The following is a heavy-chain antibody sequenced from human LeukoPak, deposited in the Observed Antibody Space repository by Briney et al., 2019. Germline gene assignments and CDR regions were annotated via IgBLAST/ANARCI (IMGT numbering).Heavy chain of an antibody. V-gene: IGHV3-23*01. CDR2: ITGYGAT. CDR3: AKGAAAGKVDWFDP. J-gene: IGHJ5*02. Sequence: GGSLRLSCAASGFTFSNFAMMWVRQAPGTGLQWVSTITGYGATFYADSVRGRFTIFRDTSMNTLFLQMNSLGAEDTAVYYCAKGAAAGKVDWFDPWGQGTLVTVS. D-gene: IGHD6-13*01. CDR1: GFTFSNFA.